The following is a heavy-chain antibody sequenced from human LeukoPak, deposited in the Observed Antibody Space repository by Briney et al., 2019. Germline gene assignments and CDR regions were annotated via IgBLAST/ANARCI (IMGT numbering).Heavy chain of an antibody. D-gene: IGHD1-26*01. J-gene: IGHJ4*02. CDR1: GGSFSGYY. CDR2: INHSGST. CDR3: ARYSGSYYRRFDY. V-gene: IGHV4-34*01. Sequence: SETLSLTCAVYGGSFSGYYWSWIRQPPGKGLEWIGEINHSGSTNYNPSLKRRVTISVDTSKNQFSLKLSSVTAADTAVYYCARYSGSYYRRFDYWGQGTLVTVSS.